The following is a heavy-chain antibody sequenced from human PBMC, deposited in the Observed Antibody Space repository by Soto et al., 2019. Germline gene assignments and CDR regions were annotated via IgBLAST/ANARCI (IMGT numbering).Heavy chain of an antibody. V-gene: IGHV3-23*01. CDR2: IHSSGGST. J-gene: IGHJ4*02. CDR1: GFKFRDYA. D-gene: IGHD5-18*01. Sequence: PGGSLRLSCTPSGFKFRDYAMSWVRQAPGKGLEWVSAIHSSGGSTYYADSVQDRFTISRDNSKNTLFLQMNNLRAEDTAMYYCARDRDTAMASYFDYWGQGTLVTVSS. CDR3: ARDRDTAMASYFDY.